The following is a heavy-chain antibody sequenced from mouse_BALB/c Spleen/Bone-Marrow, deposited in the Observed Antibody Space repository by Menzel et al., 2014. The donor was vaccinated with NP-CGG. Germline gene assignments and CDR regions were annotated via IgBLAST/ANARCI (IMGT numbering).Heavy chain of an antibody. Sequence: EVHLVESGGGLVQPGGSLRRACGTSGFTFTDYYMSWVRQPPGKALEWLGFIRNKANGYTTEYSASVKGRFTISRDNSQSILYLQMNNLRAEDSATYYCARDDYGRGYWGQGTTLTVSS. J-gene: IGHJ2*01. D-gene: IGHD1-1*01. CDR3: ARDDYGRGY. CDR1: GFTFTDYY. CDR2: IRNKANGYTT. V-gene: IGHV7-3*02.